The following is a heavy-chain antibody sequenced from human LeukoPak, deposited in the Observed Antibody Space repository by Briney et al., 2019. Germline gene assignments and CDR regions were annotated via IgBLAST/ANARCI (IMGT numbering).Heavy chain of an antibody. V-gene: IGHV3-11*04. CDR3: ARDFSDVRGNIFDS. Sequence: NPGGSLRLSCAASGFTFSDYYMSWIRQAPGKGLQWLAYSSTCGSITYYADSVRGRFTISRDNAKNSVYLQMNSLRAEDTAVYYCARDFSDVRGNIFDSWGQGTLVTVSS. CDR1: GFTFSDYY. J-gene: IGHJ4*02. D-gene: IGHD3-10*01. CDR2: SSTCGSIT.